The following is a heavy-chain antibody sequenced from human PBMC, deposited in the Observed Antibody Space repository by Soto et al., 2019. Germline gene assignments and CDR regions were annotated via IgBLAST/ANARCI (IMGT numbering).Heavy chain of an antibody. CDR2: IYYSRST. V-gene: IGHV4-31*03. Sequence: PSETLSLTCTVSGGSISSGGYYWSWIRQHPGKGLEWIGYIYYSRSTYYNPSLKSRVTISVDTTKNQFSLKLSSVTAADTAVYYCARDYYDSSGQPLFYGMDVWGQGTTVTVSS. J-gene: IGHJ6*02. D-gene: IGHD3-22*01. CDR1: GGSISSGGYY. CDR3: ARDYYDSSGQPLFYGMDV.